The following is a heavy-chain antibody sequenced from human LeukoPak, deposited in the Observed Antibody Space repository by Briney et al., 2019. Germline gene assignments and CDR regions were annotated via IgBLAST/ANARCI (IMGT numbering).Heavy chain of an antibody. CDR1: GFAFSTQW. CDR2: IRQDESEK. Sequence: GGSVRLSCATSGFAFSTQWRIWVRQAPGKGREWVTNIRQDESEKHYGDSGKGPCTISRENAKRSLYLQIYSLRVDDTAVYYCARVDGSRSCPASWGQGTLVTVSS. CDR3: ARVDGSRSCPAS. D-gene: IGHD6-13*01. J-gene: IGHJ5*02. V-gene: IGHV3-7*01.